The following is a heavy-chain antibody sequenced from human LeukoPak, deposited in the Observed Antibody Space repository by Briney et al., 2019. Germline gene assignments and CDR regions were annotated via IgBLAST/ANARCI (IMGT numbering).Heavy chain of an antibody. CDR1: GYTFTGYY. Sequence: ASVKVSCKASGYTFTGYYMHWVRQAPGQGLEWMGWINPNSGGTNYAQKFQGRVTMTRDTSISTAYMELSRLRSDDTAVYYCARGSYDFWSGPYYYYYMDVWGKGTTVTVSS. J-gene: IGHJ6*03. CDR3: ARGSYDFWSGPYYYYYMDV. CDR2: INPNSGGT. V-gene: IGHV1-2*02. D-gene: IGHD3-3*01.